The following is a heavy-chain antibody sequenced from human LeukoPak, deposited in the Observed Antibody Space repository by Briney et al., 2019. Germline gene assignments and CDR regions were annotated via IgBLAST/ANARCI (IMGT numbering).Heavy chain of an antibody. CDR1: GYSFTSYW. V-gene: IGHV5-51*01. Sequence: GESLKISSKGSGYSFTSYWIALVRQMPGKGLGWMGIIYPGDSDTRYSPSFQGHVTISADKSNSTAYLQWSSLKASDSAMYDRPRCEYYCDSSRYFDLWGRSALVTVSS. D-gene: IGHD3-22*01. CDR2: IYPGDSDT. J-gene: IGHJ2*01. CDR3: PRCEYYCDSSRYFDL.